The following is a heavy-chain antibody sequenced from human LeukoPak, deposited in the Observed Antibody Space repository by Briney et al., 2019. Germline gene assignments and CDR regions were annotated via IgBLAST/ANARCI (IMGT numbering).Heavy chain of an antibody. CDR3: ARPDGDV. CDR2: ISYDGSNK. CDR1: GFTFSSYS. J-gene: IGHJ6*02. D-gene: IGHD5-24*01. Sequence: GGSLRLSCAASGFTFSSYSMNWVRQAPGKGLEWVAVISYDGSNKYYADSVKGRFTISRDNSKNTLYLQMNSLRAEDTAVYYCARPDGDVWGQGTTVTVSS. V-gene: IGHV3-30*03.